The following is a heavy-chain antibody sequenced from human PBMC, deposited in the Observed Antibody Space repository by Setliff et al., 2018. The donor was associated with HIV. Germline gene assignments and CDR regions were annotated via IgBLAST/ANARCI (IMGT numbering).Heavy chain of an antibody. J-gene: IGHJ3*02. V-gene: IGHV4-59*01. D-gene: IGHD2-21*02. Sequence: SETLSLTCTVSGGSISSYHWSWIRQPPGKGLEWIGYIYYSGSTNYNPSLKSRVTISVDTSKNQFSLKLSSVTAADTAVYYCARGEAYCGGDCSNDAFDIWGQGTMVTVSS. CDR3: ARGEAYCGGDCSNDAFDI. CDR2: IYYSGST. CDR1: GGSISSYH.